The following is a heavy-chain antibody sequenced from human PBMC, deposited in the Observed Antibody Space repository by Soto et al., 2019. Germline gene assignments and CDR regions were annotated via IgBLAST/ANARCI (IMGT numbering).Heavy chain of an antibody. V-gene: IGHV4-59*01. Sequence: PSETLSLTCTVSGGSISSYYWSWIRQPPGKGLEWIGYIYYGGSTNYNPSLKSRVTISVDTSKNQFSLKLSSVTAADTAVYYCARTRWLQSEYYFDYWGQGTLVTVSS. CDR2: IYYGGST. D-gene: IGHD5-12*01. CDR1: GGSISSYY. CDR3: ARTRWLQSEYYFDY. J-gene: IGHJ4*02.